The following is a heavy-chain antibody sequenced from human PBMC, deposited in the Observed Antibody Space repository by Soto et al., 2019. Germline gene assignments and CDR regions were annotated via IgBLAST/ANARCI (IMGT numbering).Heavy chain of an antibody. V-gene: IGHV5-51*01. J-gene: IGHJ4*02. CDR2: IYPGDSDT. CDR3: ARYIAVSPEY. D-gene: IGHD6-19*01. Sequence: PGESLKISCKGCGYSFTSYWIGWVRQIPGKGLEWMGIIYPGDSDTSYSPSFKGQVTISADKSISTAYLQWGSLKASDTAMYYCARYIAVSPEYWGQGTLVTVSS. CDR1: GYSFTSYW.